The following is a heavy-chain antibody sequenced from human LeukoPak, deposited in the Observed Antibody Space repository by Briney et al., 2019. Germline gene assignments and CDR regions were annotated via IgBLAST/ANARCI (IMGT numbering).Heavy chain of an antibody. D-gene: IGHD3-9*01. CDR2: INPSGGST. Sequence: ASVKVSCKASGYTFTSYYMHWVRQAPGQGLEWMGIINPSGGSTSYAQKFQGRVTMTRDTSTSTVYMELSSLRSEDTAVYYCARGGQNDILTEQFDYRGQGTLVTVSS. CDR3: ARGGQNDILTEQFDY. V-gene: IGHV1-46*01. CDR1: GYTFTSYY. J-gene: IGHJ4*02.